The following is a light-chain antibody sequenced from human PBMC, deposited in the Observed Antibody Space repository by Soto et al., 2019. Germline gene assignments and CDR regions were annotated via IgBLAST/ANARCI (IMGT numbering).Light chain of an antibody. CDR1: SRDVGGYNF. J-gene: IGLJ3*02. CDR2: EVS. V-gene: IGLV2-8*01. CDR3: SSYAGNLL. Sequence: QSVLTQSPSASGSPGQSVTISCTGTSRDVGGYNFVSWYQHHPGKAPKLMIYEVSKRLSGVPDRFSGSKSGNTASLTVSGLQADDEADYYCSSYAGNLLFGGGTKVTVL.